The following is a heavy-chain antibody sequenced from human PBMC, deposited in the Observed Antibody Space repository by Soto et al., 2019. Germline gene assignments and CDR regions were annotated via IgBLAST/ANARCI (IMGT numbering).Heavy chain of an antibody. CDR2: IIPIFGTA. Sequence: GASVKVSCKASGGTFSSYAISWVRQAPGQGLEWMGGIIPIFGTANYAQKFQGRVTITADESTSTAYMELSSLRSEDTAVYYCARDPPTYYYDSSVRYGMDVWGQRTTVTVSS. D-gene: IGHD3-22*01. J-gene: IGHJ6*02. CDR1: GGTFSSYA. CDR3: ARDPPTYYYDSSVRYGMDV. V-gene: IGHV1-69*13.